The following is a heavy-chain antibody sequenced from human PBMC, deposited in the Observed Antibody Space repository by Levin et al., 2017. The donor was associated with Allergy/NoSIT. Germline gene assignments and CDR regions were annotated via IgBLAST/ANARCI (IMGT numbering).Heavy chain of an antibody. J-gene: IGHJ3*02. CDR1: GFTFSSYW. CDR3: ARISYSSGWYDRPFGGAFDI. D-gene: IGHD6-19*01. Sequence: PGGSLRLSCAASGFTFSSYWMSWVRQAPGKGLEWVANIKQDGSEKYYVDSVKGRFTISRDNAKNSLYLQMNSLRAEDTAVYYCARISYSSGWYDRPFGGAFDIWGQGTMVTVSS. CDR2: IKQDGSEK. V-gene: IGHV3-7*01.